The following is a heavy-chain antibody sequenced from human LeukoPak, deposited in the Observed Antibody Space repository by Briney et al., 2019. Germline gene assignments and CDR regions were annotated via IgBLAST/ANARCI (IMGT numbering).Heavy chain of an antibody. Sequence: GSLRLSCAASGFTFSSYAMHWVRQAPGKGLEWVAVISYDGSNKYYADSVKGRFTISRDNSKNTLYLQMNSLRAEDTAVYYCAKDIIGWGQGTLVTVSS. J-gene: IGHJ4*02. CDR3: AKDIIG. CDR1: GFTFSSYA. CDR2: ISYDGSNK. D-gene: IGHD1-14*01. V-gene: IGHV3-30-3*01.